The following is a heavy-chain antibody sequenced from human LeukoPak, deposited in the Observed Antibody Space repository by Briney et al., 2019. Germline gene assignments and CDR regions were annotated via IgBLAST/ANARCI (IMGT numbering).Heavy chain of an antibody. Sequence: SETLSLTCTVSGGSISSSSYYWSWIRQPPGKGLEWIGYIYNSGSTNYNPSLKSRVTISVDTSKNQFSLKVSSVTAADTAVYYCARHGGGYSFDYWGQGTLVTVSS. CDR2: IYNSGST. J-gene: IGHJ4*02. CDR1: GGSISSSSYY. V-gene: IGHV4-61*05. CDR3: ARHGGGYSFDY. D-gene: IGHD5-24*01.